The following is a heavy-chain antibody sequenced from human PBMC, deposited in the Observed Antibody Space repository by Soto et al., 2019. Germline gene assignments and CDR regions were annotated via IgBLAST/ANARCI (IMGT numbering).Heavy chain of an antibody. CDR2: IYPGDSDT. Sequence: PGESLKISCQGSGYRFASYWIGWVRQMPGKGLEWMGIIYPGDSDTRYSPSFQGQVTISADKSISTAYLQWSNLKASDTAMYYCARTPVIVGPYDTFDIWGPGTMVTVSS. CDR1: GYRFASYW. J-gene: IGHJ3*02. V-gene: IGHV5-51*01. D-gene: IGHD1-26*01. CDR3: ARTPVIVGPYDTFDI.